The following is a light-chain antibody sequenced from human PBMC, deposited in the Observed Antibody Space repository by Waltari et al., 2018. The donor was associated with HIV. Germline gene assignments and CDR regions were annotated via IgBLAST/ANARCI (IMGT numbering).Light chain of an antibody. CDR3: ASWDDSLNCWV. J-gene: IGLJ3*02. CDR1: SANIGATT. Sequence: QSVLTQPPSVSGTPVQRVSISCSTSSANIGATTAHWYQQFPGMTPKLVVWSNSHRPSGVSARFSGFKSGTSASLAISGLQSEDEAYYYCASWDDSLNCWVFGGGTTLTVL. CDR2: SNS. V-gene: IGLV1-44*01.